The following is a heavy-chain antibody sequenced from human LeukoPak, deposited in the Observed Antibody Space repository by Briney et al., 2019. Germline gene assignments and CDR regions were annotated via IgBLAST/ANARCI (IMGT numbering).Heavy chain of an antibody. CDR3: ARDMEGYCSSTSCYSGFLDY. CDR2: INSYNRNK. V-gene: IGHV1-18*04. J-gene: IGHJ4*02. D-gene: IGHD2-2*01. CDR1: RYTFTSYG. Sequence: ASVKVSYKPARYTFTSYGISWVRQAPGQGLEWMGWINSYNRNKNYAQKLQGRVTMTTDTSTSTAYMELRCMRSDDTAAYYCARDMEGYCSSTSCYSGFLDYWGQGTLVTVSS.